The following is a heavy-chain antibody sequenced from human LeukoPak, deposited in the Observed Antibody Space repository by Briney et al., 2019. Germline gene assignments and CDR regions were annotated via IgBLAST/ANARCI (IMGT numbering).Heavy chain of an antibody. CDR1: GFTFSSYW. D-gene: IGHD3-10*01. J-gene: IGHJ3*02. CDR3: ARVFGYYGSGRGAFDI. CDR2: IKQDGSEQ. V-gene: IGHV3-7*01. Sequence: GGSLRLSCAASGFTFSSYWMSWVRQAPGKGLEWVANIKQDGSEQYYVDSVKGRFTISRDNAKNSLYLQMNSLRAEDTAVYYCARVFGYYGSGRGAFDIWGQGTMVTVSS.